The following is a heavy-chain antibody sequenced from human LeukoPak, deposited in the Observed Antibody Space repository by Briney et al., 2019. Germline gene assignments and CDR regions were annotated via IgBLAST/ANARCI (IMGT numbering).Heavy chain of an antibody. CDR1: GFTFSSYA. J-gene: IGHJ4*02. V-gene: IGHV3-23*01. Sequence: GGSLRLSCAASGFTFSSYAMSWVRQAPGKGLEWVSAISGSGGSTYYADSVKGRFTISRDNSKNTLYLQMNSLRAEDTAVYYCAKGGSYYYDSSGYWDYWGQGTLVTVSS. CDR3: AKGGSYYYDSSGYWDY. CDR2: ISGSGGST. D-gene: IGHD3-22*01.